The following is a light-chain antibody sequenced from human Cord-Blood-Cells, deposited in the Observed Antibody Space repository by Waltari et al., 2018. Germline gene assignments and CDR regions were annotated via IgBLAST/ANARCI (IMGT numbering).Light chain of an antibody. CDR1: SSDVGGYNL. J-gene: IGLJ3*02. CDR2: DGS. Sequence: QSALTQPASVSGSPGQSITISCTGTSSDVGGYNLVSWYQQHPGKAPKLMIYDGSKRPSGVPNRFSGSKYANTASLTISGLQDEAEADYYCCTYAGSRVFGGGTKLTVL. V-gene: IGLV2-23*01. CDR3: CTYAGSRV.